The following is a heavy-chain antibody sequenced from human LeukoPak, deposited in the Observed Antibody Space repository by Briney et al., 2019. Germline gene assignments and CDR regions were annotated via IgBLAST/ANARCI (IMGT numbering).Heavy chain of an antibody. J-gene: IGHJ4*02. CDR1: GFTFSSYS. D-gene: IGHD5-12*01. V-gene: IGHV3-21*04. Sequence: GGSLRLSCAASGFTFSSYSMNWVRQAPGKGLEWVSSISSSSSYIYYADSVKGRFTISRDNSRNTLYLQMNSLRAEDTAVYYCAKSGYDRFDYWGQGTLVTVSS. CDR3: AKSGYDRFDY. CDR2: ISSSSSYI.